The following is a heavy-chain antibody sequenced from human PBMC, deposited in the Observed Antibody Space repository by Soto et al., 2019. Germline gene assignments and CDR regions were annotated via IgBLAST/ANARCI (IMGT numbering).Heavy chain of an antibody. CDR1: GFTFSNYA. CDR3: AKGAYGSGSYDC. D-gene: IGHD3-10*01. CDR2: ISGSGDFT. J-gene: IGHJ4*02. Sequence: GGSLRLSCAASGFTFSNYAMTWVRQSPGKGLEWVSGISGSGDFTSYADSVKGRFTISRDNSKNTLYLQMNSLRAEDTAIYYCAKGAYGSGSYDCWGQGTLVTVPQ. V-gene: IGHV3-23*01.